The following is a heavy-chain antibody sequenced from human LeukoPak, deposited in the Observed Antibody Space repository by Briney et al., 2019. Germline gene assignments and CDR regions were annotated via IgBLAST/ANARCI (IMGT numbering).Heavy chain of an antibody. CDR1: GGSINNYY. J-gene: IGHJ4*02. Sequence: SETLSLTCTVSGGSINNYYWSWIRQPAGKGLEWIGRIYTSGSTNYNPSLKCRVTMSVDTSKNHFSLRLNSVTAADTAMYYCARDEGAYCSSTSCPFDYWGQGTLVTVSS. CDR3: ARDEGAYCSSTSCPFDY. V-gene: IGHV4-4*07. CDR2: IYTSGST. D-gene: IGHD2-2*01.